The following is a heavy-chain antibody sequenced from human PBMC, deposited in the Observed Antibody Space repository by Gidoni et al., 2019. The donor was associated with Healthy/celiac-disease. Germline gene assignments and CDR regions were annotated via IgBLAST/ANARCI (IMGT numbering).Heavy chain of an antibody. CDR1: GGPISSGGYY. CDR2: IYYSGTT. J-gene: IGHJ5*02. V-gene: IGHV4-31*03. Sequence: QVQLQESGPGLVKPSQTLSLTCTVSGGPISSGGYYWSWIRQHPGKGLEWIGYIYYSGTTYYNPSLTSRVTISVDTSKNQFSLMLSSVTAADSAVYYCARSPGSIVALWFGDLGWFDPWGQGTLVTVSS. D-gene: IGHD3-10*01. CDR3: ARSPGSIVALWFGDLGWFDP.